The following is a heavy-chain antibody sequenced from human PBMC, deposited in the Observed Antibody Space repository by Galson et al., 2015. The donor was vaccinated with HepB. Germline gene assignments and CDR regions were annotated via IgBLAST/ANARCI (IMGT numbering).Heavy chain of an antibody. Sequence: SLRLSCAASGFTFSSYWMSWVRQAPGKGLEWVANIKQDGSEKYYVDSVKGRLTISRDNAKNSLYLQMNSLRAEDTAVYYCAREGSGEYYYYYGMDVWGQGTTVIVSS. J-gene: IGHJ6*02. CDR2: IKQDGSEK. D-gene: IGHD4-17*01. CDR1: GFTFSSYW. CDR3: AREGSGEYYYYYGMDV. V-gene: IGHV3-7*01.